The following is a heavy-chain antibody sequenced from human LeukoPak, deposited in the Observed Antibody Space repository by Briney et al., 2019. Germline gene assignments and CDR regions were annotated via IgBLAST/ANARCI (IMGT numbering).Heavy chain of an antibody. CDR2: INSDGSST. J-gene: IGHJ4*02. D-gene: IGHD3-22*01. V-gene: IGHV3-74*01. CDR1: GFTLSSYW. Sequence: PGGSLRLSCAASGFTLSSYWMHWVRQAPGKGLVWVSRINSDGSSTSYADSVKGRFTISRDNAKNTLYLQMNSLRAEDTAVYYCAREFDYYDSSGYVDYWGQGTLVTVSS. CDR3: AREFDYYDSSGYVDY.